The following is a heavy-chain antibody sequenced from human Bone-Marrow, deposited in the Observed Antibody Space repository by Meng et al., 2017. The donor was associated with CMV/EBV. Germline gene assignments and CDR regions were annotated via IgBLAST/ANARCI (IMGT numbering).Heavy chain of an antibody. CDR2: INHSGST. Sequence: SETLSLTCAAYGVSFSGYYLSWVRQPPGKGLEWIGEINHSGSTNYNPSLKSRVPISVDTSKTQFSLKLSSMTAADTDVYYCARGTVNIPVVVPAAEIYCFDPWGQGTLVTVSS. V-gene: IGHV4-34*01. CDR1: GVSFSGYY. J-gene: IGHJ5*02. D-gene: IGHD2-2*01. CDR3: ARGTVNIPVVVPAAEIYCFDP.